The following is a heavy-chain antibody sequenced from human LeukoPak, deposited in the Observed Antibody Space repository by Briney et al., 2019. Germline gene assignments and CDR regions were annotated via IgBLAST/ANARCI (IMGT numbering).Heavy chain of an antibody. CDR3: ARGLLLWFGELRDWFDP. V-gene: IGHV4-38-2*02. CDR1: GYSINNGYY. Sequence: PSETLSLTCTVSGYSINNGYYWGWIRQPPGRGLEWIGSIYHSGSTYYKASLKSRVTISVDTSKNQFSLKLSSVTAADTAVYYCARGLLLWFGELRDWFDPWGQGTLVTVSS. CDR2: IYHSGST. J-gene: IGHJ5*02. D-gene: IGHD3-10*01.